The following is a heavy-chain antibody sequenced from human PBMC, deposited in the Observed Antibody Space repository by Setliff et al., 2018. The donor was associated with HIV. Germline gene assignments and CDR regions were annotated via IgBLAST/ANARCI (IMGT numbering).Heavy chain of an antibody. CDR3: ARTSPLYSRTFDAFDI. CDR2: INPTGAST. Sequence: GASVKVSCKASGYSFTSDYMHWVRQAPGQGLEWMGIINPTGASTTYAQQFQGRVTMTRDTSTSTVYMELSSLRSEDTAVYFCARTSPLYSRTFDAFDIWGQGTMVTVSS. V-gene: IGHV1-46*01. CDR1: GYSFTSDY. J-gene: IGHJ3*02. D-gene: IGHD6-13*01.